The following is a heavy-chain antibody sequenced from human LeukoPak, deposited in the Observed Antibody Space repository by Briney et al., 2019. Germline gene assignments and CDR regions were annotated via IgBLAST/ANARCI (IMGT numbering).Heavy chain of an antibody. D-gene: IGHD3-22*01. V-gene: IGHV3-11*04. Sequence: PGGSLRPSCAASGFTFSDHYMSWIRQAPGKGLEWVSYISSSGTIIYYADSVKGRFTISRDNAKNSLYLQMNSLRGEDTAVYYCARELDDSSGYYKPFDYWGQGTRVTVSS. CDR2: ISSSGTII. J-gene: IGHJ4*02. CDR3: ARELDDSSGYYKPFDY. CDR1: GFTFSDHY.